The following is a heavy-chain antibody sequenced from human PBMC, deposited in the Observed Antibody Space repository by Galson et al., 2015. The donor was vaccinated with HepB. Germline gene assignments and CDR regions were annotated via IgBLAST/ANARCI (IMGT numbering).Heavy chain of an antibody. CDR2: IIPIFGTA. J-gene: IGHJ4*02. D-gene: IGHD3-22*01. Sequence: SVKVSCKASGVTFSSYAISWVRQAPGQGLEWMGGIIPIFGTANYAQKLQGRVTITADVSTSTAYMELSSLRSEDTAVYYCARTLRSRKWLLHGGYFDYWGQGTLVTVSS. CDR3: ARTLRSRKWLLHGGYFDY. CDR1: GVTFSSYA. V-gene: IGHV1-69*13.